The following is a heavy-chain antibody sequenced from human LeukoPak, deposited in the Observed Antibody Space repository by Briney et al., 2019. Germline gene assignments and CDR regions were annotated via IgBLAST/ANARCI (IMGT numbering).Heavy chain of an antibody. Sequence: SETLSLTCSVSGASISSYYWSWIRQPPGKGLEWIGYIDYSGSTYYSPSLKSRVTISADTSKNQFSLKLTSLTAADTALYFCARHYSSDPFDYWGQGTLVTVSS. CDR2: IDYSGST. CDR1: GASISSYY. V-gene: IGHV4-59*08. D-gene: IGHD2-21*01. J-gene: IGHJ4*02. CDR3: ARHYSSDPFDY.